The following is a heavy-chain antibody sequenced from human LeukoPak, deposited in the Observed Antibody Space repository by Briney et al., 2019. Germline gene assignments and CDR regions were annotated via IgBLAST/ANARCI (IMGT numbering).Heavy chain of an antibody. V-gene: IGHV3-7*03. CDR1: GFTFSSYW. J-gene: IGHJ6*03. CDR2: IKQDGSEK. Sequence: GGSLRLSCAASGFTFSSYWMSWVRQAPGKGLEWVANIKQDGSEKYYVDSVKGRFTISRDNAKNSLYLQMNSLKTEDTAVYYCTTGGSGWYVPYYYYMDVWGKGTTVTVSS. CDR3: TTGGSGWYVPYYYYMDV. D-gene: IGHD6-19*01.